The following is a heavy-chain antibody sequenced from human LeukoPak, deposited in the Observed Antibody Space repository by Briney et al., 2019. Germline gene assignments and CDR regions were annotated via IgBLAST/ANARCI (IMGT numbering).Heavy chain of an antibody. V-gene: IGHV1-8*01. Sequence: EASVKVSCKASGYTFTSYDINWVLQATGQGLEWMGWMSPNSGNTGYAQKFQGRVTMTRNTSISTAYMELSSLRSEDTAVYYCARGRGLIAVRIDAFDIWCQGTMVTVSS. D-gene: IGHD3-10*01. J-gene: IGHJ3*02. CDR3: ARGRGLIAVRIDAFDI. CDR1: GYTFTSYD. CDR2: MSPNSGNT.